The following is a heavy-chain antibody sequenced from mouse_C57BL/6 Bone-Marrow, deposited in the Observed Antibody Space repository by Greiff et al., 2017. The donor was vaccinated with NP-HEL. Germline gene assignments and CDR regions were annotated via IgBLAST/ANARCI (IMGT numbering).Heavy chain of an antibody. V-gene: IGHV6-3*01. CDR1: GFTFSNYW. D-gene: IGHD2-5*01. J-gene: IGHJ4*01. CDR3: TGYYSNCYAMDY. Sequence: EVKLMESGGGLVQPGGSMKLSCVASGFTFSNYWMNWVRQSPEKGLEWVAQIRLKSDNYATHYAESVKGRFTTSRDDSKSSVYLQMNNLRAEDTGIYYCTGYYSNCYAMDYWGQGTSVTVSS. CDR2: IRLKSDNYAT.